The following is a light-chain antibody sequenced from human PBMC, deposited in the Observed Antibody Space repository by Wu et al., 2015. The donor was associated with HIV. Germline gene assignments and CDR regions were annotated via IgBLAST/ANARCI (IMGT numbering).Light chain of an antibody. V-gene: IGKV1-39*01. CDR1: QSISIY. Sequence: DIQMTQSPSSLSASVGDRVTITCRASQSISIYLNWYQQKPGAAPKLLMYAASGLQSGVPSRFSGSGSGTDFTLTISILQPDDFATYYCQQTYSSPKTFGQGTKVEIK. J-gene: IGKJ1*01. CDR3: QQTYSSPKT. CDR2: AAS.